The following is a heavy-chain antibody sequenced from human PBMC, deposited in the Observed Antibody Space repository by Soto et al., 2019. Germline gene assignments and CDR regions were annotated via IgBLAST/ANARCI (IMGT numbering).Heavy chain of an antibody. CDR3: AKDLYQLLPGSNYYYYYYMDV. CDR2: ISGSGGST. D-gene: IGHD2-2*01. V-gene: IGHV3-23*01. CDR1: GFTFSSYA. J-gene: IGHJ6*03. Sequence: PGGSLRLSCAASGFTFSSYAMSWVRQAPGKGLEWVSAISGSGGSTYYADSVKGRFTISRDNSKNTLYLQMNSLRAEDTAVYYCAKDLYQLLPGSNYYYYYYMDVWGKGTTVTVSS.